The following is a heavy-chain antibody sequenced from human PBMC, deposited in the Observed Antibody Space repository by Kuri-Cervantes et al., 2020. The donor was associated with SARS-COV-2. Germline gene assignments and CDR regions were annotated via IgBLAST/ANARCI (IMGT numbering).Heavy chain of an antibody. Sequence: GSLRLSCTVSGGSISSYYWSWIRQPAGKGLEWIGRIYTSGSTNYNPSLKSRVTMSVDTSKNQFSLKLSSVTAADTAVYYCARSVLEWLLGGGNWFDPWGQGTLVTVSS. CDR1: GGSISSYY. J-gene: IGHJ5*02. D-gene: IGHD3-3*01. CDR2: IYTSGST. V-gene: IGHV4-4*07. CDR3: ARSVLEWLLGGGNWFDP.